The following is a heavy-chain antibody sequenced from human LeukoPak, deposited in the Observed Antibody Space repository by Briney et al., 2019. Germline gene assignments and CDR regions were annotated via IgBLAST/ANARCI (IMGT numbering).Heavy chain of an antibody. J-gene: IGHJ4*02. D-gene: IGHD3-22*01. CDR2: INYSGST. Sequence: SETLSLTCSVSGGSISSYYWSWIRQPPGKGLEWIGYINYSGSTNYNPSLKSRVTISVDTSKNQFSLKLSSVTAADTAVYYCARSDDSSGYFMASFDYWGQGTLVTVSS. CDR1: GGSISSYY. CDR3: ARSDDSSGYFMASFDY. V-gene: IGHV4-59*01.